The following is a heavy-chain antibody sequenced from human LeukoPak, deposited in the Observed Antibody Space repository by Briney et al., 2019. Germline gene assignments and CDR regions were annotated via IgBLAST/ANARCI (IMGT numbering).Heavy chain of an antibody. J-gene: IGHJ4*02. CDR1: GGTFSSYA. CDR3: AREDSTVVTGGPDY. V-gene: IGHV1-69*05. CDR2: IIPIFGTA. Sequence: ASVKVSCKASGGTFSSYAISWVRQAPGQGLEWMGGIIPIFGTANYAQKFQGRGTMTRDTSTSTVYMELSSLRSEDTAVYYCAREDSTVVTGGPDYWGQGTLVTVSS. D-gene: IGHD4-23*01.